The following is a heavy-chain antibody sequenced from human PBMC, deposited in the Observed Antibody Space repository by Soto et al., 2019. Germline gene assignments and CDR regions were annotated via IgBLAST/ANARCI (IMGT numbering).Heavy chain of an antibody. Sequence: VQLVESGGGVVQPGRSLRLSCAASGFTFSSYGMHWVRQAPGKGLEWVSSISSSSSYIYYADSVKGRFTISRDNAKNSLYLQMNSLRAEDTAVYYCARDRNDYYGSGSYDWGMDVWGQGTTVTVSS. J-gene: IGHJ6*02. D-gene: IGHD3-10*01. CDR2: ISSSSSYI. CDR3: ARDRNDYYGSGSYDWGMDV. V-gene: IGHV3-21*01. CDR1: GFTFSSYG.